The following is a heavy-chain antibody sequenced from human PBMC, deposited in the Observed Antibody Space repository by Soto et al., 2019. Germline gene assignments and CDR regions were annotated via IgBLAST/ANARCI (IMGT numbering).Heavy chain of an antibody. J-gene: IGHJ4*02. CDR2: ISSDGNNK. V-gene: IGHV3-30-3*01. D-gene: IGHD3-9*01. Sequence: VAVISSDGNNKYYADSVQGRFTVSRDNSKSTLYLQMNSLRAEDTAVYYCARAGSQTRYFDWLLRFDYWGQGTLVTVSS. CDR3: ARAGSQTRYFDWLLRFDY.